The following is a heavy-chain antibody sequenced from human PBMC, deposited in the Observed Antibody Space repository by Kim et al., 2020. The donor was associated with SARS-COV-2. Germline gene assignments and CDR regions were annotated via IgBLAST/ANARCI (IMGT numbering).Heavy chain of an antibody. CDR3: ASLLYYYDSSGQQVDY. CDR1: GGSISSSSYY. CDR2: IYYSGST. J-gene: IGHJ4*02. V-gene: IGHV4-39*01. D-gene: IGHD3-22*01. Sequence: SETLSLTCTVSGGSISSSSYYWGRNRQPPGQGLEWIGSIYYSGSTYYTPTLKTRVAISADTSKNPFSLTPSSVTAADTAVYYCASLLYYYDSSGQQVDYWGQGTLVTVSS.